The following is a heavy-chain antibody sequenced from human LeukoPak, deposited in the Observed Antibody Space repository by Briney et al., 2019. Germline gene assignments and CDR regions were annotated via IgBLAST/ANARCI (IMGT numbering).Heavy chain of an antibody. Sequence: GASVTVSCKASGYTFTDYYMHWVRQAPGQGLEWMGWINPIGRGTDSAQKFQGRFSMTRDTSISTVYMELSRLRSDDTAVYYCARRAREYSHDAFDIWGQGTMVTVSS. J-gene: IGHJ3*02. V-gene: IGHV1-2*02. CDR1: GYTFTDYY. CDR2: INPIGRGT. D-gene: IGHD5-18*01. CDR3: ARRAREYSHDAFDI.